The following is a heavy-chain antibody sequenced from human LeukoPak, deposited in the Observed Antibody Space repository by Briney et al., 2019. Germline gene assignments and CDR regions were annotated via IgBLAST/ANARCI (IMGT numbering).Heavy chain of an antibody. CDR3: ARAPALIAAAANYYMDV. J-gene: IGHJ6*03. Sequence: SETLSLTCAVYGGSFSGYYWSWIRQPPGKGLEWIGEINHSGSTNHNPSLKSRVTISVDTSKNQFSLKLSSATAADTVVYYCARAPALIAAAANYYMDVWGKGTTVTVSS. V-gene: IGHV4-34*01. CDR2: INHSGST. CDR1: GGSFSGYY. D-gene: IGHD6-13*01.